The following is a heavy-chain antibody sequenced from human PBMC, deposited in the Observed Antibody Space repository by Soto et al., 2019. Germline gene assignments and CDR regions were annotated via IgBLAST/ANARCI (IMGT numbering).Heavy chain of an antibody. V-gene: IGHV3-30-3*01. CDR3: ARVPYYYGSGWNSYYFDY. Sequence: GGSLRLSCAASGFTFSSYAMHWVRQAPGKGLEWVAVISYDGSNKYYADSVKGRFTISRDNSKNTLYLQMNSLRAEDTAVYYCARVPYYYGSGWNSYYFDYWGQGTLVTVSS. J-gene: IGHJ4*02. CDR2: ISYDGSNK. CDR1: GFTFSSYA. D-gene: IGHD3-10*01.